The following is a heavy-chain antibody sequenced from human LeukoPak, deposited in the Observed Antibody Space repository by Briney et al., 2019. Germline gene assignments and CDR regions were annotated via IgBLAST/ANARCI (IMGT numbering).Heavy chain of an antibody. J-gene: IGHJ6*02. D-gene: IGHD3-10*01. CDR1: GFTFSGYW. CDR2: INSDGSST. V-gene: IGHV3-74*01. Sequence: PRGSLRLSCAASGFTFSGYWMHWVRQAPGKGLVWVSRINSDGSSTSYADSVKGRFTISRDNSKNTLYLQMNSLRAEDTAVYYCAKDLYMVRGVGDGMDVWGQGTTVTVSS. CDR3: AKDLYMVRGVGDGMDV.